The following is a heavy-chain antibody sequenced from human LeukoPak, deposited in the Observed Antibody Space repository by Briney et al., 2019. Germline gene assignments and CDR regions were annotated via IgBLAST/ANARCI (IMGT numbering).Heavy chain of an antibody. J-gene: IGHJ5*02. CDR1: SGSISSSSYY. CDR3: ATQGSSWYEKWFDP. V-gene: IGHV4-39*01. Sequence: SETLSLTCTVSSGSISSSSYYWGWIRQPPGKGLEWIGSIYYSGSTYYNPSLKSRVTISVDTSKNQFSLKLSSVTAADTAVYYCATQGSSWYEKWFDPWGQGTLVTVSS. CDR2: IYYSGST. D-gene: IGHD6-13*01.